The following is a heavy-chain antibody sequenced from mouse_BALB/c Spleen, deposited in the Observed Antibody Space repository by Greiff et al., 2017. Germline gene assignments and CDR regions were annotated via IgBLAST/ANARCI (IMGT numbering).Heavy chain of an antibody. D-gene: IGHD1-1*01. J-gene: IGHJ4*01. CDR1: GFTFSSFG. CDR2: ISSGSSTI. V-gene: IGHV5-17*02. CDR3: ARLDYGNYAMDY. Sequence: EVKLMESGGGLVQPGGSRKLSCAASGFTFSSFGMHWVRQAPEKGLEWVAYISSGSSTIYYADTVKGRFTISRDNPKNTLFLQMTSLRSEDTAMYYCARLDYGNYAMDYWGQGTSVTVSS.